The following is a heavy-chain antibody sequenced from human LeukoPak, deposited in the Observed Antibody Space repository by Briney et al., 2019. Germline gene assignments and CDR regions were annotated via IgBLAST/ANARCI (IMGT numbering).Heavy chain of an antibody. CDR2: ITPIFGTA. J-gene: IGHJ4*02. V-gene: IGHV1-69*01. D-gene: IGHD6-19*01. CDR3: ARVYSSGWYIDY. Sequence: GASVKVSCKASGGTFSSYAISWVRQAPGQGLEWMGGITPIFGTANYAQKFQGRVTITADESTSTAYMELSSLRSEDTAVYYCARVYSSGWYIDYWGQGTLVTVSS. CDR1: GGTFSSYA.